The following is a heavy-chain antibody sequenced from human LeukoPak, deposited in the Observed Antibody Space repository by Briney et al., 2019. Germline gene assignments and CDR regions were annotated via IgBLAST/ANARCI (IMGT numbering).Heavy chain of an antibody. J-gene: IGHJ6*02. D-gene: IGHD6-13*01. CDR1: VDSISGYY. V-gene: IGHV4-34*01. CDR3: ARGRGSSWYYYYGMDV. Sequence: PSETLSLTCTVSVDSISGYYWSWIRQPPGKGLEWIGEINHSGSTNYNPSLKSRVTISVDTSKNQFSLKLSSVTAADTAVYYCARGRGSSWYYYYGMDVWGQGTTVTVSS. CDR2: INHSGST.